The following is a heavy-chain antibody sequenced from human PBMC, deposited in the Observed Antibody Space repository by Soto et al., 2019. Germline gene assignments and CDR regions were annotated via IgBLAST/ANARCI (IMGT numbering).Heavy chain of an antibody. J-gene: IGHJ5*02. D-gene: IGHD2-15*01. CDR1: GFTFSSYS. Sequence: EVQLVESGGGLVQPGGSLRLSCAASGFTFSSYSMNWVRQAPGEGLEWVSYISSSSTTKYYAGSVKGRFTISRDNAKNSLYLQMNSLRAEDTAVYYCARDGCSGSNCLNWFDPWGQGTLVTVSS. V-gene: IGHV3-48*01. CDR2: ISSSSTTK. CDR3: ARDGCSGSNCLNWFDP.